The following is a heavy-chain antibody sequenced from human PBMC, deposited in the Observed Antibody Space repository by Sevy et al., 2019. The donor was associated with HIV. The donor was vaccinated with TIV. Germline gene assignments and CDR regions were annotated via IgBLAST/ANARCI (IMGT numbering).Heavy chain of an antibody. V-gene: IGHV1-18*01. D-gene: IGHD2-15*01. CDR3: ARAYCSGGRCYSLAY. J-gene: IGHJ4*02. CDR1: GYLFTSYR. CDR2: ISPHNGDT. Sequence: ASVNVSCKASGYLFTSYRITWVRQAPGKRLELVGWISPHNGDTNYAQRVQDRVTMITDTSTTTAYMELRSLTSDDSAVYYCARAYCSGGRCYSLAYWGQGTLVTVSS.